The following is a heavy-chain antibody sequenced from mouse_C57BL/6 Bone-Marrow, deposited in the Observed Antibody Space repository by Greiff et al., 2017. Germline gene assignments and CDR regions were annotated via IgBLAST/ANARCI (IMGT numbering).Heavy chain of an antibody. Sequence: EVQLQESGPELVKPGASVKMSCKASGYTFTDYNMHWVKQSHGKSLEWIGYINPNNGGTSYNQKFKGKATLTVNKSSSTAYMELRSLTSEDSAVYYCARRGTRSNYDWYFDVWGTGTTVTVSS. V-gene: IGHV1-22*01. CDR1: GYTFTDYN. CDR2: INPNNGGT. J-gene: IGHJ1*03. CDR3: ARRGTRSNYDWYFDV. D-gene: IGHD2-5*01.